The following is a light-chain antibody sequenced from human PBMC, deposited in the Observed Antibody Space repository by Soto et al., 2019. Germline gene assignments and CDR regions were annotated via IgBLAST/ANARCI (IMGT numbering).Light chain of an antibody. Sequence: DIPMTQSPSSLAASVGERVTITCRASQNIHSFLNWYQQKPGKAPQVLIYGGSALQSGVPSRFSGSGSGTDFTLTISSLQPEDFASYFCQQSYNIPFTFGPGTRVHI. CDR1: QNIHSF. V-gene: IGKV1-39*01. CDR2: GGS. CDR3: QQSYNIPFT. J-gene: IGKJ3*01.